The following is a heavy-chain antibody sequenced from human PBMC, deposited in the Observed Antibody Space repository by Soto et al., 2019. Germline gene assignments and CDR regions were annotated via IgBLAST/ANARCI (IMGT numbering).Heavy chain of an antibody. V-gene: IGHV1-18*01. CDR1: GYSFTNYG. J-gene: IGHJ6*03. D-gene: IGHD6-19*01. Sequence: QDQLVQSGVEVKKPGASVKVSCKASGYSFTNYGITWVRQAPGQGVEWTGWISAYNGNTNYAQKFQGRVTLTTDASTSTAYLGLRSLRSDDTAVYYCARDRGVAPPVAGNTHYYYYMDVWGKGTTVTVSS. CDR2: ISAYNGNT. CDR3: ARDRGVAPPVAGNTHYYYYMDV.